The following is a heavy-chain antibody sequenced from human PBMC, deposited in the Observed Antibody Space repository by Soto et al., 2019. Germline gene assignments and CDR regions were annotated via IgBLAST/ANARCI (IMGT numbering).Heavy chain of an antibody. D-gene: IGHD2-2*01. CDR3: ARGMKTAVFYGMDV. V-gene: IGHV3-21*01. Sequence: PGGSLRLSCAASGFNFSRSSMNWVRQAPGKGLEWVASIGTSSNLIYYEDSVKGRFTVSRDNTKNSMYLQMISLRAEDTAIYYCARGMKTAVFYGMDVWGQGTTVTVSS. J-gene: IGHJ6*02. CDR1: GFNFSRSS. CDR2: IGTSSNLI.